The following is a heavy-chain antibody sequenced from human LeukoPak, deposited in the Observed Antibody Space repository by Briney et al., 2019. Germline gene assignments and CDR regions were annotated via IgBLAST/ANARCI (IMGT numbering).Heavy chain of an antibody. CDR2: IYYSGST. D-gene: IGHD3-22*01. J-gene: IGHJ4*02. V-gene: IGHV4-34*09. Sequence: SETLSLTCAVYGGSFSGYYWSWIRKPPGKGLEWIGYIYYSGSTYYNPSLKSRVTISVDTSKNQFSLKLSSVTAADTAVYYCARVTYYYDSSGYVYYFDYWGQGTLVTVSS. CDR3: ARVTYYYDSSGYVYYFDY. CDR1: GGSFSGYY.